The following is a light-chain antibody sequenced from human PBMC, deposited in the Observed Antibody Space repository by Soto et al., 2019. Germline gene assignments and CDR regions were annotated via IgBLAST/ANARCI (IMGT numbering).Light chain of an antibody. J-gene: IGKJ5*01. Sequence: DIQMTQSPSFVSASVGDRVTITCRASQGISRGLAWYQQRPGKAPELLIYGASSLQSGVPSRFSGSGSGTDFTLTISSLQPEDFATYYCQQANSFPLTCGQGTRLEIK. CDR2: GAS. CDR3: QQANSFPLT. CDR1: QGISRG. V-gene: IGKV1-12*01.